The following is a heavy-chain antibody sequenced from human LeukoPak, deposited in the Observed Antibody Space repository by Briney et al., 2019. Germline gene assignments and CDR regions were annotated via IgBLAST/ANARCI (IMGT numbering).Heavy chain of an antibody. CDR1: GGTFSSYA. CDR2: IIPIFGTA. V-gene: IGHV1-69*05. CDR3: ARGPTGNAFDI. J-gene: IGHJ3*02. Sequence: VASVKVSCKASGGTFSSYAISWVRQAPGQGLEWMGGIIPIFGTANYAQKFQGRVTINTDESTSTAYMELSSLRSEDTAVYYCARGPTGNAFDIWGQGTMVTVSS.